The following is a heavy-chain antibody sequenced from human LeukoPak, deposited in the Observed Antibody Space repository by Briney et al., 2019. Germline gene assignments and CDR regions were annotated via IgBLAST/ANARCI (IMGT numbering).Heavy chain of an antibody. CDR2: INWNGGST. V-gene: IGHV3-20*04. CDR1: GFTFDDYG. J-gene: IGHJ4*02. Sequence: PGGSLRLSCAASGFTFDDYGMSWVRQAPGKGLEWVSGINWNGGSTGYADSVKGRFTISRDNAKNSLYLQMNSLRAEDTASYYCARDQYRNYYDSSGYYASAADYWGQGTLVTVSS. D-gene: IGHD3-22*01. CDR3: ARDQYRNYYDSSGYYASAADY.